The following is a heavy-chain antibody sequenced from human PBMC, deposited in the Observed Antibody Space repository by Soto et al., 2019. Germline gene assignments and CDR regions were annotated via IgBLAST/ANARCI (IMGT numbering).Heavy chain of an antibody. CDR3: ARALLGYGDYVYGY. CDR2: IWSDGNNK. Sequence: QVQLVQSGGGVVQPGRSLRLSCAASGFTFSTYGMHWVRQAPGRGLEWVAVIWSDGNNKYYRDSVKGRFTISRDNSKDTLYLQMDSLRAEDTAVYYCARALLGYGDYVYGYWGQGTLVTVSS. D-gene: IGHD4-17*01. J-gene: IGHJ4*02. CDR1: GFTFSTYG. V-gene: IGHV3-33*01.